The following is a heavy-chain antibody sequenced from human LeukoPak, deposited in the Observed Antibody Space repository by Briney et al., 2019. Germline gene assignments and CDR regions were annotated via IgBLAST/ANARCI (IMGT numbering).Heavy chain of an antibody. CDR3: ATDQRWELPLNY. V-gene: IGHV3-23*01. Sequence: PGGSLRLSCAASGFTFSSYAMSWVRQAPGKGLEWASAISGSGGSTYYADSVKGRFTISRDNSKNTLYLQMNSLRAEDTAVYYCATDQRWELPLNYWGQGTLVTVSS. CDR2: ISGSGGST. CDR1: GFTFSSYA. D-gene: IGHD1-26*01. J-gene: IGHJ4*02.